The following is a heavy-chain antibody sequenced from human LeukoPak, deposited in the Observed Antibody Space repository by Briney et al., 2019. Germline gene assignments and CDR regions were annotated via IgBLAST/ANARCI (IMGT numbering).Heavy chain of an antibody. J-gene: IGHJ4*02. CDR3: ARDEAVGGY. V-gene: IGHV1-69*04. Sequence: GSSVKVSCKASGGTFSSYAISWVRQAPGQGLEWMGRIIPIFGIANYAQKFQGRVTITADKSTSTAYMELSSLRSEDTAVYYCARDEAVGGYWGQGTLVTASS. CDR2: IIPIFGIA. CDR1: GGTFSSYA. D-gene: IGHD3-16*01.